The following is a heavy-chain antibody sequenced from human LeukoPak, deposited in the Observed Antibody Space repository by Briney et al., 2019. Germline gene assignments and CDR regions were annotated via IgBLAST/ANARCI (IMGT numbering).Heavy chain of an antibody. V-gene: IGHV3-7*03. CDR2: IRPDESRI. J-gene: IGHJ3*02. D-gene: IGHD1-26*01. CDR3: ARLILWETSNAFDI. Sequence: GGSLRLSCTNSGPTFNRDWMGWLRQAPGKGLEWLAHIRPDESRIFYADSVKGRFALSRDNAKNSVHLQMNSLRAEDTAVYFCARLILWETSNAFDIWGQGTMVTVSS. CDR1: GPTFNRDW.